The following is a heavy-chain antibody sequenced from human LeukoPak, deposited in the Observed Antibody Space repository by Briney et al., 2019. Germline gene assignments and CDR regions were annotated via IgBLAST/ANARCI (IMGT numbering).Heavy chain of an antibody. CDR2: INSDGSST. D-gene: IGHD4-17*01. CDR3: ARGATVTNFDY. J-gene: IGHJ4*02. Sequence: GGSLRLSCAASGFTFSNYWMHWVRQAPGKGLVWVSRINSDGSSTSYADSVKGRFTISRDNAKNTLFLQMNSLRAEDTAVYYCARGATVTNFDYWGQGTLVTVSS. V-gene: IGHV3-74*01. CDR1: GFTFSNYW.